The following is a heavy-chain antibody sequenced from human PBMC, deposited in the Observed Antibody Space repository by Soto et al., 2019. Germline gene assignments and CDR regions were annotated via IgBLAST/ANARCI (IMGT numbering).Heavy chain of an antibody. Sequence: GGSLRLSCAASGFTFSSYWMSWVRQAPGKGLEWVANIKQDGSEKYYVDSVKGRFTISRDNAKNSLYLQMNSLRAEDTAVYYCATGMVVAATHLYFPGRDAFDIWGQGTMVTVSS. D-gene: IGHD2-15*01. CDR3: ATGMVVAATHLYFPGRDAFDI. CDR1: GFTFSSYW. J-gene: IGHJ3*02. CDR2: IKQDGSEK. V-gene: IGHV3-7*01.